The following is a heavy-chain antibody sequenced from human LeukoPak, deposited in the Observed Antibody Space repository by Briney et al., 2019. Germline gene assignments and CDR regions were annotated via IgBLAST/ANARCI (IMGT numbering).Heavy chain of an antibody. CDR3: AKRGGSYIGYFDY. D-gene: IGHD1-26*01. Sequence: GGSLRLSCAASGFTFSTYDMHWVRQAPGKGLEWVSFIRYDGSDKLYADSVKGRFTVSRDNSKNTLYLQMNSLRPEDTAVYYCAKRGGSYIGYFDYWGQGTLVTVSS. CDR2: IRYDGSDK. J-gene: IGHJ4*02. CDR1: GFTFSTYD. V-gene: IGHV3-30*02.